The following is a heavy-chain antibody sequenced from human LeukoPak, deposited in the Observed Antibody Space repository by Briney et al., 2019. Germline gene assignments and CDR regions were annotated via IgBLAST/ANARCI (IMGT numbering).Heavy chain of an antibody. D-gene: IGHD4-17*01. CDR2: ISGSGGST. J-gene: IGHJ4*02. Sequence: QPGGSLRLSCAASGFTVSSNYMSWVRQAPGKGLEWVSDISGSGGSTYYADSVKGRFTISRDNSKNTLYLQMNSLRAEDTAVYYCAKLLHDYGDYVGFDYWGQGTLVTVSS. V-gene: IGHV3-23*01. CDR1: GFTVSSNY. CDR3: AKLLHDYGDYVGFDY.